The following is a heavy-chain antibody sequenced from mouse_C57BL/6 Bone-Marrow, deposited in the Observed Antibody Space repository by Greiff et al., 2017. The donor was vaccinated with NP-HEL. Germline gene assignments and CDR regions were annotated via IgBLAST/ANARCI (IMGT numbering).Heavy chain of an antibody. CDR1: GYTFTSYG. V-gene: IGHV1-81*01. Sequence: VQLQESGAELARPGASVKLSCKASGYTFTSYGISWVKQRTGQGLEWIGEIYPRSGNTYYNEKFKGKATLTADKSSSTAYMELRSLTSEDSAVYFCASVVAYYYAMDYWGQGTSVTVSS. D-gene: IGHD1-1*01. CDR3: ASVVAYYYAMDY. CDR2: IYPRSGNT. J-gene: IGHJ4*01.